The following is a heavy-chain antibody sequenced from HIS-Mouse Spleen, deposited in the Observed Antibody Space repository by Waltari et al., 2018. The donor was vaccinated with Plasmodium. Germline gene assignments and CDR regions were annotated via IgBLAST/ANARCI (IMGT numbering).Heavy chain of an antibody. Sequence: EVQLVESGGGMVKPGGSLRLSCADSGFTFSSYTMNWGRQAQGKGMYVVSSIISSSSYIYYADSVKGLFTLSRDNAKNSLYLQMHSLRAEDTAVYYCARDPPLSITGDLDAFDIWGQGTMVTVSS. CDR1: GFTFSSYT. D-gene: IGHD7-27*01. CDR3: ARDPPLSITGDLDAFDI. CDR2: IISSSSYI. J-gene: IGHJ3*02. V-gene: IGHV3-21*01.